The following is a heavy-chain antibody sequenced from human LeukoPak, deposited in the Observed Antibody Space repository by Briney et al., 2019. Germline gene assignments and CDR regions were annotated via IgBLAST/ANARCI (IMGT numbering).Heavy chain of an antibody. V-gene: IGHV3-33*08. J-gene: IGHJ4*02. D-gene: IGHD2-15*01. Sequence: GGSLRLSCAASGFTFSSYWMSWVRQAPGKGLEWVAIIWYGGINYADSVKGRFTISRDNSKNTLYLQMNSLRDEDTAVYYCARDIGDCSRDRCYSDYIDYWGQGTVVTVSS. CDR1: GFTFSSYW. CDR3: ARDIGDCSRDRCYSDYIDY. CDR2: IWYGGIN.